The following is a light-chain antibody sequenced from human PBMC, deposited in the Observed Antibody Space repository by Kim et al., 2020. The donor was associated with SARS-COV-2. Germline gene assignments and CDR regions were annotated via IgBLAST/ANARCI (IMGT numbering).Light chain of an antibody. V-gene: IGLV2-8*01. J-gene: IGLJ1*01. CDR3: SSYAGKV. CDR1: SGDVGGYNY. CDR2: EVS. Sequence: SPGQSVTISCTGTSGDVGGYNYVSWYQQHPGKAPKLMIYEVSRRPSGVPDRFSGSKSGNTASLTVSGLQAEDEADYYCSSYAGKVFGTGTKVTVL.